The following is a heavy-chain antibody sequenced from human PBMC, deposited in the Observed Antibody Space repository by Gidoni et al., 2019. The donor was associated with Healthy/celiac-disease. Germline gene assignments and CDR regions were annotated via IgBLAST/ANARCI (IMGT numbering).Heavy chain of an antibody. Sequence: QVQLAQSGAEVKKAGASLKVSCKASGYSFTSYFIHWVQQAPGQGLEWMGIRNPSDDSTTHAQKCQGRISMTTDTSTSTVDLEMINLRSEDTAVYYCARGTATLFDYWAQGTLVTVSS. D-gene: IGHD2-21*02. V-gene: IGHV1-46*01. CDR3: ARGTATLFDY. CDR1: GYSFTSYF. CDR2: RNPSDDST. J-gene: IGHJ4*02.